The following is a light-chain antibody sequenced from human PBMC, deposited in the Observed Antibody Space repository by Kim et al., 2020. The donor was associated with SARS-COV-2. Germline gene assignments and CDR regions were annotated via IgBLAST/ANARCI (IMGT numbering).Light chain of an antibody. V-gene: IGKV3-20*01. J-gene: IGKJ4*01. CDR3: QQYVNSPFT. Sequence: STGDRATLSCRASQSVSSPYLAWYQQKPGQAPRLLIYATNRRATGIPDRFSGSGSGTDFTLTISGLEPEDFAVYYCQQYVNSPFTFGGGTKVDIK. CDR2: ATN. CDR1: QSVSSPY.